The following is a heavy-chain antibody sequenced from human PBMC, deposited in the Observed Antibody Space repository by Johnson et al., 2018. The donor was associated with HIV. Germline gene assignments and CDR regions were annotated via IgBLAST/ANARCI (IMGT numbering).Heavy chain of an antibody. J-gene: IGHJ3*02. CDR1: GFTFSNYG. V-gene: IGHV3-30*18. CDR2: SSYDGTNK. CDR3: AKDLGGYKTDEWGTDYYEFWNSYPVQDPRVVVGTFDI. D-gene: IGHD3-3*01. Sequence: QVQLVESGGGLVQPGGSLRLSCAASGFTFSNYGMHWVRQAPGKGLEWVAVSSYDGTNKYYADSVKGRFTISRDNSENPLYLQMNSLRAEDTAVYYCAKDLGGYKTDEWGTDYYEFWNSYPVQDPRVVVGTFDIWGHGTMVTVSS.